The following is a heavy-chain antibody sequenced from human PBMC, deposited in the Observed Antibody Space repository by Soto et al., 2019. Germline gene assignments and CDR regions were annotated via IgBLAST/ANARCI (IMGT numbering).Heavy chain of an antibody. CDR3: ARAFAVVPAAMPGLDY. CDR2: INSDGSST. CDR1: GFTFSSYW. Sequence: PGGSLRLSCAASGFTFSSYWMHWVRQAPGKGLVWVSRINSDGSSTSYADSVKGRFTISRDNAKNTLYLQMNSLRAEDTVVYYCARAFAVVPAAMPGLDYWGQGTLVTVSS. V-gene: IGHV3-74*01. D-gene: IGHD2-2*01. J-gene: IGHJ4*02.